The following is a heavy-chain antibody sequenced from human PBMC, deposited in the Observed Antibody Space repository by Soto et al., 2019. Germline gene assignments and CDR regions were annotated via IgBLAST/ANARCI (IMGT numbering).Heavy chain of an antibody. V-gene: IGHV3-53*01. D-gene: IGHD2-2*02. CDR2: TNTGGTT. CDR3: AKGEVVPAAIGSFFDY. Sequence: GGSLRLSCAASGFTVNSNYMSWVRQAPGEGLQWVSITNTGGTTYYADSVKGRFTVSRDNSKNTLYLQMNSLRVEDTAVYYCAKGEVVPAAIGSFFDYWGQGTLVTVSS. J-gene: IGHJ4*02. CDR1: GFTVNSNY.